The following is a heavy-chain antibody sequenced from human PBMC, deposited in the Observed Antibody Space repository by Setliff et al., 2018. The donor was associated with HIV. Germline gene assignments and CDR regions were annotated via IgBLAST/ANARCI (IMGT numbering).Heavy chain of an antibody. D-gene: IGHD6-19*01. CDR3: AKNLYRSPWSPLDY. J-gene: IGHJ4*02. Sequence: PGGSLRLSCAASGFTFSNSGIHWVRQAPGKGLEWVAFIRYDGIIEHYRDSVRGRFTISRDTSKNTLYLQMNSLTTDDTAVYYCAKNLYRSPWSPLDYWGQGTLVTVSS. CDR1: GFTFSNSG. V-gene: IGHV3-30*02. CDR2: IRYDGIIE.